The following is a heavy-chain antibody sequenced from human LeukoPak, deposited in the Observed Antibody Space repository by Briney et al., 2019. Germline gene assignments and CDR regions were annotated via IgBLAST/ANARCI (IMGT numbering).Heavy chain of an antibody. V-gene: IGHV3-48*03. Sequence: PGGSLRLSCAASGFTFSSYEMNWVRQAPGKGLVWVSYISSSGSTIYYADSVKGRFTISRDNAKNSLYLQTNSLRAEDTAVYYCASAGHYGDYYYYYMDVWGKGTTVTVSS. CDR3: ASAGHYGDYYYYYMDV. D-gene: IGHD4-17*01. CDR2: ISSSGSTI. J-gene: IGHJ6*03. CDR1: GFTFSSYE.